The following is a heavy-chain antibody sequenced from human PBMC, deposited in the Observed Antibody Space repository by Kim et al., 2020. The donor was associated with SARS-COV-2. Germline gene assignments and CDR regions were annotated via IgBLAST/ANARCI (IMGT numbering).Heavy chain of an antibody. J-gene: IGHJ4*02. V-gene: IGHV4-59*01. CDR1: GGSISNYY. D-gene: IGHD1-26*01. Sequence: SETLSLTCTISGGSISNYYWTWVRQPPGKGLEWIGYIYSSGTTKYNLSLKSRVTMSVDTSKNQFSLQLTSVTAADTAVYYCARDAPASSFYDFWGQGTLV. CDR2: IYSSGTT. CDR3: ARDAPASSFYDF.